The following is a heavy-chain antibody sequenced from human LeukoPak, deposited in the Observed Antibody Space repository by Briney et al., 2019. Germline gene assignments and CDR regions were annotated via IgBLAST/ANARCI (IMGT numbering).Heavy chain of an antibody. CDR2: IRAYNGNT. J-gene: IGHJ4*02. CDR3: AREGPVLLWFGEQHPPDY. Sequence: GASVKVSCKASGYTFTSYGISWVRQAPGQGLEWMGWIRAYNGNTNYAQKLQGRVTMTTDTTTSTAYMELRSLRSDDTAVYYCAREGPVLLWFGEQHPPDYWGQGTLVTVSS. D-gene: IGHD3-10*01. CDR1: GYTFTSYG. V-gene: IGHV1-18*01.